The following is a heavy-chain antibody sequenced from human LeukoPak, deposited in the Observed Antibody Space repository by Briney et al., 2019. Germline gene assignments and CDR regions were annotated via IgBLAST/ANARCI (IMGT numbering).Heavy chain of an antibody. CDR1: GGSISSSSYY. V-gene: IGHV4-39*01. D-gene: IGHD3-22*01. J-gene: IGHJ4*02. Sequence: SETLSLTCTVSGGSISSSSYYWGWIRQPPGKGLEWIGSIYYSGSTYHNPSLKSRVTISVDTSKNQFSLKLSSVTAADTAVYYCARHGGYHSPIDYWGQGTLVTVSS. CDR3: ARHGGYHSPIDY. CDR2: IYYSGST.